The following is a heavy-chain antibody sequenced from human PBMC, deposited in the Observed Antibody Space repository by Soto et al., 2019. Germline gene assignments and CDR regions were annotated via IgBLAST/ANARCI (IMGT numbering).Heavy chain of an antibody. J-gene: IGHJ5*02. D-gene: IGHD3-22*01. CDR1: GDSINNYDHF. Sequence: PSETLSLTCTVSGDSINNYDHFWTWILQKPGEGLEWIGYIYYSGATYYSPSLKTRVSMSLHKSQNYFSLQLTSVTAADSAVYYCATTNGAYSYDSVSWGQGTLVTVSS. CDR2: IYYSGAT. V-gene: IGHV4-30-4*01. CDR3: ATTNGAYSYDSVS.